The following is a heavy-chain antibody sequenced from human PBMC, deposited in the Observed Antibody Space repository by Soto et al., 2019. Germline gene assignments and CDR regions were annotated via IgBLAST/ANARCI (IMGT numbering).Heavy chain of an antibody. J-gene: IGHJ6*02. CDR3: ARMDDNDFDYYYYGMDV. CDR1: GWSFSGYY. CDR2: INHSGST. D-gene: IGHD3-16*01. V-gene: IGHV4-34*01. Sequence: SATLSLTCADYGWSFSGYYWSWIRPPPGKGLEWIGEINHSGSTNYNPSLKSRVTISVDTSKNQFSLKLSSVTAADTAVYYCARMDDNDFDYYYYGMDVWGQGTTVT.